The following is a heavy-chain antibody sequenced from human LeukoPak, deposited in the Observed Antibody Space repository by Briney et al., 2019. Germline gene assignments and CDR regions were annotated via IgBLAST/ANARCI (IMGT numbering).Heavy chain of an antibody. V-gene: IGHV4-61*02. CDR1: GGSISSGSYY. CDR2: IYTSGST. CDR3: AREPRGIAVAGTGGWFDP. D-gene: IGHD6-19*01. Sequence: SQTLSLTCTVSGGSISSGSYYWSWLRQPAGKGLEWIGRIYTSGSTNYNPSLKSRVTISVDTSKNQFSLKLSSVTAADTAVYYCAREPRGIAVAGTGGWFDPWGQGTLVTVSS. J-gene: IGHJ5*02.